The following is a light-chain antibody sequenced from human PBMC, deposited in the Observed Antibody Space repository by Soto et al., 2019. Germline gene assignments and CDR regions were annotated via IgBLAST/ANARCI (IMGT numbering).Light chain of an antibody. J-gene: IGKJ1*01. CDR3: QQGFSAPPWT. Sequence: DIQMTQSPSSLSASVGDRVTITCRSSQSINNYLNWYQQRPGKAPKVIIYDASSLQSGVPSRFSGSGSGTDFTLTISNLQPEDFATYYCQQGFSAPPWTFGQGNKVEI. CDR2: DAS. V-gene: IGKV1-39*01. CDR1: QSINNY.